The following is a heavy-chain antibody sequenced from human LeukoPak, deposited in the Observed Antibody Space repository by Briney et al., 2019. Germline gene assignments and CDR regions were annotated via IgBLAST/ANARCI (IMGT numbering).Heavy chain of an antibody. J-gene: IGHJ4*02. CDR1: GYTFTSYG. CDR3: ARNPNDSSGYYYGNYFDY. CDR2: ISAYNGNT. Sequence: ASVKVSCKASGYTFTSYGISWVRQAPGQGLEWMGWISAYNGNTNYAQKLQGRVTMTTDTSTSTAYMELRSLRSDDTAVYYCARNPNDSSGYYYGNYFDYWGQGTLVTVSS. V-gene: IGHV1-18*01. D-gene: IGHD3-22*01.